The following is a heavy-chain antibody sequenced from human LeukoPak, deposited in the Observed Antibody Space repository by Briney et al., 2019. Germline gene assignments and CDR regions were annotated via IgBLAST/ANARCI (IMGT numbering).Heavy chain of an antibody. J-gene: IGHJ4*02. D-gene: IGHD3-10*01. CDR2: MNPNSGNT. V-gene: IGHV1-8*01. CDR3: ARANYYGSGNKDLDY. Sequence: ASVKVSCKASGYTFTTYDINWVRQATGQGLEWMGWMNPNSGNTGYAQKFQGRDTMTRNTSMSTAYMELRSLRSEDTDVYYCARANYYGSGNKDLDYWGQGTLVTVSS. CDR1: GYTFTTYD.